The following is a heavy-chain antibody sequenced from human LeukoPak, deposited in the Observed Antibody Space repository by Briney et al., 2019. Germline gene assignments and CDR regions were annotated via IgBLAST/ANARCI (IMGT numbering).Heavy chain of an antibody. Sequence: SETLSLTCTVSGGSISSYYWSWIRQPPGKGLEWIGYIYYSGSTNYNPSLKSRVTISVDTSKNQFSLKLSSVTAADTAVYYCARAEGGHYAFDIWGQGTMVTVSS. CDR3: ARAEGGHYAFDI. D-gene: IGHD2-21*01. CDR1: GGSISSYY. J-gene: IGHJ3*02. V-gene: IGHV4-59*01. CDR2: IYYSGST.